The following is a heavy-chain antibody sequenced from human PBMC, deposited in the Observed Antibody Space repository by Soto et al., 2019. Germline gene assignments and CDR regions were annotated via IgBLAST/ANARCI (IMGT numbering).Heavy chain of an antibody. CDR1: GFTFSSYA. CDR3: ARDRYERYQLAY. D-gene: IGHD3-16*02. CDR2: ISYDGSNK. Sequence: GGSLRLSCAASGFTFSSYAMHWVRQAPGKGLEWVAVISYDGSNKYYADSVKGRFTISRDNSKNTLYLQMNSLRAEDTAVYYCARDRYERYQLAYWGQGTLVTVSS. V-gene: IGHV3-30-3*01. J-gene: IGHJ4*02.